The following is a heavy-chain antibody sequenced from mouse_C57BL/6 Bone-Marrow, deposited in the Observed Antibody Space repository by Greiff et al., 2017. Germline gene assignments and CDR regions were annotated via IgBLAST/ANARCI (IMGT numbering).Heavy chain of an antibody. J-gene: IGHJ1*03. CDR3: AMDYDYGWYCDV. V-gene: IGHV1-74*01. Sequence: VQLQQPGAELVKPGASVKVSCKASGYTFTSYWMHWVKQRPGQGLEWIGRIHPSDSETNYNQKFKGKATLTVDKSSSTAYMQLSSLTSEDSAVFFCAMDYDYGWYCDVWGTGTTVTVSS. CDR2: IHPSDSET. D-gene: IGHD2-4*01. CDR1: GYTFTSYW.